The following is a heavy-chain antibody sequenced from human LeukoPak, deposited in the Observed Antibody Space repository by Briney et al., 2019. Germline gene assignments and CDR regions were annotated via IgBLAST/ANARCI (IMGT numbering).Heavy chain of an antibody. V-gene: IGHV3-13*01. CDR3: AKDARITMIGVVRGARPYYFDY. J-gene: IGHJ4*02. CDR1: GFTFRSYD. D-gene: IGHD3-22*01. Sequence: PGGSLRLSCAASGFTFRSYDMHWVRQATGKGLEWVSGIGTAGEIYYPGSVKGRFTISRDNSKNTLYLQMNSLRAEDTAVYYCAKDARITMIGVVRGARPYYFDYWGQGTLVTVSS. CDR2: IGTAGEI.